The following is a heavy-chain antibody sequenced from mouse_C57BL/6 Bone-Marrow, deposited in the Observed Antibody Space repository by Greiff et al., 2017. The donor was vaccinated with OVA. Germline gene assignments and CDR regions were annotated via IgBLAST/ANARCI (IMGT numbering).Heavy chain of an antibody. CDR1: GYTFTSYW. J-gene: IGHJ3*01. D-gene: IGHD1-1*01. CDR2: IDPSDSYT. V-gene: IGHV1-69*01. CDR3: AREDGLLRYWFAY. Sequence: QVQLQQPGAELVMPGASVKLSCKASGYTFTSYWMHWVKQRPGQGLEWIGEIDPSDSYTNYNQKFKGKSTLTVDKSSSTAYMQLSSLTSEDSAVYYCAREDGLLRYWFAYWGRGTLVTVSA.